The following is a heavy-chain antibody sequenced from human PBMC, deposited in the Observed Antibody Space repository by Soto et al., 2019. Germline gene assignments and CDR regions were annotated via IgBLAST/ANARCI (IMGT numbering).Heavy chain of an antibody. J-gene: IGHJ3*02. CDR1: GFTVSSNY. CDR3: ARDWKRITIFGVATRAFDI. Sequence: GGSMRLSCAAAGFTVSSNYRSWVRQAPGKGLEWVSVIYSGGSTYYADSVKGRFTISRHNSKNTLYLQMNSLRAEDTAVYYCARDWKRITIFGVATRAFDIWGQGTMVTVSS. D-gene: IGHD3-3*01. V-gene: IGHV3-53*01. CDR2: IYSGGST.